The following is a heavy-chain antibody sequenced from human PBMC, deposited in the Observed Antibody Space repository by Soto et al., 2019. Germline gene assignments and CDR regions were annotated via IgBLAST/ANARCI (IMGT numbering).Heavy chain of an antibody. CDR1: GFTFGSYA. CDR2: ISGSGGST. J-gene: IGHJ4*02. CDR3: AKVSPYYYGSGSYYNDESLSCYFDY. V-gene: IGHV3-23*01. D-gene: IGHD3-10*01. Sequence: GGSLRLSCAASGFTFGSYAMSWVRQAPGKGLEWVSAISGSGGSTYYADSVKGRFTISRDNSKNTLYLQMNSLRAEDTAVYYCAKVSPYYYGSGSYYNDESLSCYFDYWGQGTLVTVSS.